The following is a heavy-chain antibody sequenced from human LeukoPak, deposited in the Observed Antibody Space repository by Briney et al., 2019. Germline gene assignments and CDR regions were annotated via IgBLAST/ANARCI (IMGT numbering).Heavy chain of an antibody. CDR2: INWNGGST. CDR3: AERGITMIGGV. CDR1: GFTFDDYG. D-gene: IGHD3-10*02. J-gene: IGHJ6*04. V-gene: IGHV3-20*04. Sequence: GGSLRLSCAASGFTFDDYGMSWVRQAPGKGLEWVSGINWNGGSTGYADSVKGRFTISRDSAKNTLYLQMNSLRAEDTAVYYCAERGITMIGGVWGKGTTVTISS.